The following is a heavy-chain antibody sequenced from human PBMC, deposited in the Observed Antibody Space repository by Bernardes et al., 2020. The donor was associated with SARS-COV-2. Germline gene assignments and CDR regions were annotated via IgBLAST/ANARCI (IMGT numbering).Heavy chain of an antibody. CDR3: ARLPGEYYYYYGMDV. D-gene: IGHD3-16*01. CDR1: GGSISSYY. CDR2: IYYSGST. V-gene: IGHV4-59*01. Sequence: SETLSLTCTVSGGSISSYYWSWIRQPPGKGLEWIGYIYYSGSTNYNPSLKSRVTISVDTSKNQFSLKLSSVTAADTAVYYCARLPGEYYYYYGMDVWGQGTTVTVSS. J-gene: IGHJ6*02.